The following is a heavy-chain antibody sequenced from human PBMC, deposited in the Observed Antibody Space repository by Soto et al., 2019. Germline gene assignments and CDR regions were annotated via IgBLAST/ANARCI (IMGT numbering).Heavy chain of an antibody. CDR2: IIPIFGTA. V-gene: IGHV1-69*13. D-gene: IGHD2-2*01. J-gene: IGHJ5*02. CDR1: GGTFSSYA. CDR3: ARNAVLQLLPYNWFDP. Sequence: ASVKVSCKASGGTFSSYAISWVRQAPGQGLEWMGGIIPIFGTANYAQKFQGRVTITADESTSTAYMELSSLRSEDTAVYYCARNAVLQLLPYNWFDPWGQGTLVTVSS.